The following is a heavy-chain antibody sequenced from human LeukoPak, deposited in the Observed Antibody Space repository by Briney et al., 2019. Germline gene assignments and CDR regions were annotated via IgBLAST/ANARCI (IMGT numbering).Heavy chain of an antibody. CDR2: ISGSGGST. D-gene: IGHD2-2*01. J-gene: IGHJ4*02. Sequence: GGSLRLSCAASGFTFSGYAMSWVRQAPGKGLEWVSAISGSGGSTYYADSVKGRFTISRDNSRNTLYLQMNSLRAEDTAVYYCAKDPISSTVDYWGQGTLVTVSS. CDR1: GFTFSGYA. V-gene: IGHV3-23*01. CDR3: AKDPISSTVDY.